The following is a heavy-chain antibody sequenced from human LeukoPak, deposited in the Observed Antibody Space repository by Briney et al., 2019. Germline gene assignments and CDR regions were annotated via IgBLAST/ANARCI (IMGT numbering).Heavy chain of an antibody. D-gene: IGHD5-12*01. CDR3: ARDGGKKIVATTNPHYYYYYGMDV. CDR1: GGSISSYY. CDR2: IYYSGST. V-gene: IGHV4-59*01. Sequence: SETLSLTCTVSGGSISSYYWSWIRQPPGKGLEWIGYIYYSGSTNYNPPLKSRVTISVDTSKNQFSLKLSSVTAADTAVYYCARDGGKKIVATTNPHYYYYYGMDVWGQGTTVTVSS. J-gene: IGHJ6*02.